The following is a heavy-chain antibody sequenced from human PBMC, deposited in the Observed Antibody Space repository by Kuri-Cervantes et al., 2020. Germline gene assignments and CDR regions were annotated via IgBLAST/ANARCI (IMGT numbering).Heavy chain of an antibody. V-gene: IGHV4-61*08. CDR3: ARDAGGRYYDSSGYYRRYNYNYYMDV. J-gene: IGHJ6*03. CDR1: GFSLSTGGMR. Sequence: SGPTLVKPTQTLTLTCTFSGFSLSTGGMRVSWIRQPPGKGLEWIGYIYYSGSTNYNPSLKSRVTISVDTSKNQFSLKLSSVTAADTAVYYCARDAGGRYYDSSGYYRRYNYNYYMDVWGKGTTVTVSS. D-gene: IGHD3-22*01. CDR2: IYYSGST.